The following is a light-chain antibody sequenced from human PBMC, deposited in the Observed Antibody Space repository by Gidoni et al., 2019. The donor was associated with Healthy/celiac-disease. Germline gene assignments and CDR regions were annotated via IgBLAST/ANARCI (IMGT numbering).Light chain of an antibody. CDR1: QGISSY. J-gene: IGKJ5*01. CDR3: QQYYSYPPIT. CDR2: AAS. V-gene: IGKV1-8*01. Sequence: AIRMTQSPSSFSASTGDSVTITCRASQGISSYLAWYQQKPGKAPKPLIYAASTLQSGVPSRFSGSGSGTDFTLTISCLQSEDFATYYCQQYYSYPPITFGQGTRLEIK.